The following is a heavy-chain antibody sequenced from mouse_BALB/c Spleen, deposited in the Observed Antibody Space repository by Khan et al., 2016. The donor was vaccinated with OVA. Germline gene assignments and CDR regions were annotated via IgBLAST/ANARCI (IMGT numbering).Heavy chain of an antibody. V-gene: IGHV1-77*01. CDR2: IYPGSGNT. CDR3: ARMDTTSLDY. CDR1: GYTFTDFY. Sequence: QVQLQQSGTELARPGASVKLSCKATGYTFTDFYITWVKQRTGQGLEWIGEIYPGSGNTYYNDNFKGKASLTADKSSNTAYIQLSSLTSEDSADYFCARMDTTSLDYWGQGTTLTVSS. D-gene: IGHD2-3*01. J-gene: IGHJ2*01.